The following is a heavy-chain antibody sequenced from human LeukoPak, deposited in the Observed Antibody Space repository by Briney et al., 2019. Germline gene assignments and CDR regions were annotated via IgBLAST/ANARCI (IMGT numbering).Heavy chain of an antibody. V-gene: IGHV3-23*01. Sequence: PGGSLRLSCAASGFTFSTYNMNWVRLAPGKGLEWVSTISGSSGSTYYADSVKGRFTISRDNSKNTLYLQMNSLRAEDTAVYHCAKERRFTDFFDYWGQGTLVTVSS. D-gene: IGHD4-11*01. CDR2: ISGSSGST. J-gene: IGHJ4*02. CDR3: AKERRFTDFFDY. CDR1: GFTFSTYN.